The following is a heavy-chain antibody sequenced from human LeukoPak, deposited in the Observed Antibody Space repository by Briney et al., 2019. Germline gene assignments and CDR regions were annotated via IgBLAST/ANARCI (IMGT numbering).Heavy chain of an antibody. CDR2: INPNSGGT. D-gene: IGHD3-3*01. Sequence: ASVKVSCKASGYTFTGYYMHWVRQAPGQGLERMGWINPNSGGTNYAQKFQGRVTMTRDTSISTAYMELSRLRSDDTAVYYCARGLRLLEWLLFDYWGQGTLVTVSS. CDR1: GYTFTGYY. CDR3: ARGLRLLEWLLFDY. J-gene: IGHJ4*02. V-gene: IGHV1-2*02.